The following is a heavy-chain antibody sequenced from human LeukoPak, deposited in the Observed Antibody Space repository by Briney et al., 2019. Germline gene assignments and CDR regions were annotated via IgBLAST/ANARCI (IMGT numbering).Heavy chain of an antibody. CDR3: ARAVYSSSWENFDY. Sequence: ASEKVSRKASGYTFSGYYMHWVRQAPGQGLEWMGWINPNSGGTNYAQKFQGRVTMTRDTSISTAYMELSRLRSDDTAVYYCARAVYSSSWENFDYWGQGTLVTVSS. J-gene: IGHJ4*02. CDR2: INPNSGGT. V-gene: IGHV1-2*02. CDR1: GYTFSGYY. D-gene: IGHD6-13*01.